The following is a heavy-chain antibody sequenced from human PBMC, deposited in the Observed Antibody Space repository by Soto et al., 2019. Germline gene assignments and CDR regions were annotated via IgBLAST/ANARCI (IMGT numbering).Heavy chain of an antibody. J-gene: IGHJ6*02. CDR3: ARYGRNYDYVCGSYNPYYYYGMYV. CDR2: IYYSGST. Sequence: QVQLQESGPGLVKPSQTLSLTCTVSGGSISSGGYYWSWIRQHPGKGLEWIGYIYYSGSTYYNPSRKSRVTLSVDSSKSQSSLKLSSVTAAHTDVDYCARYGRNYDYVCGSYNPYYYYGMYVWCRGITVTVSS. V-gene: IGHV4-31*03. D-gene: IGHD3-16*01. CDR1: GGSISSGGYY.